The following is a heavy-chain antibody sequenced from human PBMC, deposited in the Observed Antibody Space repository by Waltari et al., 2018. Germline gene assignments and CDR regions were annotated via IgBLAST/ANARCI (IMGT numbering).Heavy chain of an antibody. CDR1: GFTFNLYG. D-gene: IGHD2-2*01. CDR3: VKEATHCSGTSCRTNYYYYMDV. CDR2: ISGSGDST. J-gene: IGHJ6*03. Sequence: EVQLLESGGGLVQPGGSQRLSCAASGFTFNLYGMTWVRQAPGKGLAWVSVISGSGDSTYYADSVKGRFTISRDNSKNTLYLQVNSLRAEDTAVYYCVKEATHCSGTSCRTNYYYYMDVWGKGTTVTVSS. V-gene: IGHV3-23*01.